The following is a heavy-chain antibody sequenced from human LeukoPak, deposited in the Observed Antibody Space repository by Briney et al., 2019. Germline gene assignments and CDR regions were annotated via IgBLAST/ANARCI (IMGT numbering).Heavy chain of an antibody. D-gene: IGHD4-23*01. CDR1: GFTFSSYA. CDR3: ASFATSVLINDY. Sequence: GGSLRLSCAASGFTFSSYAMSWVRQAPGKGLEWVSSISSNSDYVYYAASVKGRFTISRDNAKKSLYLQVNSLRAEDTAVYYCASFATSVLINDYWGQGTLVTVSS. CDR2: ISSNSDYV. V-gene: IGHV3-21*01. J-gene: IGHJ4*02.